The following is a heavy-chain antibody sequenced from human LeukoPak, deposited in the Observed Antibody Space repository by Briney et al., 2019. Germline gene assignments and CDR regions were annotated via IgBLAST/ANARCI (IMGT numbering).Heavy chain of an antibody. Sequence: PSETLSLTCTVSGGSISTYYWSWIRQPPGKGLEWIAYIYDSGSTNYNPSLKSRVTVSVDTSKNQFSLKLSSVTAADTAVYYCARGGGMIDPWVFDYWGQGTLVTVSS. CDR3: ARGGGMIDPWVFDY. CDR1: GGSISTYY. J-gene: IGHJ4*02. CDR2: IYDSGST. V-gene: IGHV4-59*01. D-gene: IGHD3-22*01.